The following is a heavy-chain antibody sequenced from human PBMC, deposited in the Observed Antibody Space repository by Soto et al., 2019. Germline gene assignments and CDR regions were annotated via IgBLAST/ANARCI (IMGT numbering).Heavy chain of an antibody. V-gene: IGHV6-1*01. CDR2: TYYRSKWYI. J-gene: IGHJ6*03. Sequence: SQTLSLTCDISGDSVSSNSAAWNWIKQTPSRGLEWLGRTYYRSKWYINYAVSVKSRITVNPDTSKNQFSLQLNSVTPEDTAVYYCARGSWDDVTGHYYMDVWGKGTTVTVSS. D-gene: IGHD1-1*01. CDR3: ARGSWDDVTGHYYMDV. CDR1: GDSVSSNSAA.